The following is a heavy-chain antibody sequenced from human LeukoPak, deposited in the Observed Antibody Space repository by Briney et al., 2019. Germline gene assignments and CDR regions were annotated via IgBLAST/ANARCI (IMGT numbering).Heavy chain of an antibody. V-gene: IGHV1-69*05. CDR3: ARHQNLGYCSSTSCYWDDNWFDP. Sequence: ASVKFSCKASGGTFSSYAISWVRQAPGQGLEWMGGIIPIFGTANYAQKFQGRVTITTDESTSTAYMELSSLRSEDTAVYYCARHQNLGYCSSTSCYWDDNWFDPWGQGTLVTVSS. CDR2: IIPIFGTA. J-gene: IGHJ5*02. D-gene: IGHD2-2*01. CDR1: GGTFSSYA.